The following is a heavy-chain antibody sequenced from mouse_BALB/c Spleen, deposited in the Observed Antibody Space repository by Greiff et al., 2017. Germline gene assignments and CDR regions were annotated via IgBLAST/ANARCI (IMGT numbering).Heavy chain of an antibody. J-gene: IGHJ3*01. CDR3: AREDYYGWFAY. D-gene: IGHD1-1*01. V-gene: IGHV5-17*02. Sequence: EVQLQESGGGLVQPGGSRKLSCSASGFTFSSFGMHWVRQAPEKGLEWVAYISSGSSTIYYADTVKGRFTISKDNPKKSLFLQMTSLRSEDTAMYYCAREDYYGWFAYWGQGTLVTVSA. CDR1: GFTFSSFG. CDR2: ISSGSSTI.